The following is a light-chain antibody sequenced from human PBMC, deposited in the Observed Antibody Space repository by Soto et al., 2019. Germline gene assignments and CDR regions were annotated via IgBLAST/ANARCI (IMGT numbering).Light chain of an antibody. CDR2: GAS. CDR3: QQYNNWPIT. J-gene: IGKJ5*01. V-gene: IGKV3-15*01. Sequence: IVLTPSAATLSFTPLSRSTLSCRASQSVSSNLAWYQQKPGQAPRLLIYGASTRATGIPARFSGSGSGTEFTLTISSLQSEDFAVYYCQQYNNWPITFGQG. CDR1: QSVSSN.